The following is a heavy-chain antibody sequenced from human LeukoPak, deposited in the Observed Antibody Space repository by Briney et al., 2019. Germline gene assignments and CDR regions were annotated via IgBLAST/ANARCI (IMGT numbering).Heavy chain of an antibody. Sequence: TGGSLRLSCAASGFTFSSYAMSWVRQAPGKGLEWVSAISGSGGSTYYADSVKGRFTISRDNSKNTLYLQMNSLRAEDTAVYYCAKSGRYFDSSGYYYYDYWGQGTLVTVSS. J-gene: IGHJ4*02. CDR2: ISGSGGST. CDR3: AKSGRYFDSSGYYYYDY. D-gene: IGHD3-22*01. V-gene: IGHV3-23*01. CDR1: GFTFSSYA.